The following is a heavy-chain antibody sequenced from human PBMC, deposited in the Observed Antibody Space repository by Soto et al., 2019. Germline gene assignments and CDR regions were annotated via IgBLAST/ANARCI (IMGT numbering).Heavy chain of an antibody. V-gene: IGHV3-23*01. CDR2: ISGSGGST. CDR1: EFTFSSYA. J-gene: IGHJ6*02. D-gene: IGHD3-22*01. CDR3: AKANRYDSSGPSYYYYYDMDV. Sequence: PGGSLRLSCAASEFTFSSYAMSWVCQAPGKGLEWVSAISGSGGSTYYADSVKGRFTISRDNSKNTLYLQMNSLRAEDTAVYYCAKANRYDSSGPSYYYYYDMDVWGQGTTVTVSS.